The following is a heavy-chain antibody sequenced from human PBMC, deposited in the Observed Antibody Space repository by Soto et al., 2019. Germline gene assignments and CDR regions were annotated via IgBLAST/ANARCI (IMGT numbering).Heavy chain of an antibody. D-gene: IGHD1-26*01. CDR1: GGTFSSYA. V-gene: IGHV1-69*12. CDR3: ASHPVAATYYYGMDV. J-gene: IGHJ6*02. Sequence: QVQLVQSGAEVKKPGSSVKVSCKASGGTFSSYAISWVRQAPGQGLEWMGGIIPIFGTANYAQKFQGRVTITADESTSTAYMELSSLRSADTAVYYCASHPVAATYYYGMDVWGQGTPVTVSS. CDR2: IIPIFGTA.